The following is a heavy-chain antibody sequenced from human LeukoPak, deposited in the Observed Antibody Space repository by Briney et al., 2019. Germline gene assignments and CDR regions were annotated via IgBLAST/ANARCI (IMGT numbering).Heavy chain of an antibody. CDR2: ISGSGGST. Sequence: GGSLRLSCAASGFTFSSYAMSWVRQAPGKGLEWVSAISGSGGSTYYADSVKGRFTISRDNSKNTLYLQMNSLRAEDTAVYYCAKPKKSVLSVLRYFDWYFDYWGQGTLVTVSS. CDR3: AKPKKSVLSVLRYFDWYFDY. J-gene: IGHJ4*02. D-gene: IGHD3-9*01. CDR1: GFTFSSYA. V-gene: IGHV3-23*01.